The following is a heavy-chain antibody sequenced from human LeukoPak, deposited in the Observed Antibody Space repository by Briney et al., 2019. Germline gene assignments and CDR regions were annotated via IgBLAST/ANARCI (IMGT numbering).Heavy chain of an antibody. CDR3: ARAHYYGSGRVGWFDP. D-gene: IGHD3-10*01. CDR1: GGSISSGGYY. V-gene: IGHV4-30-2*01. J-gene: IGHJ5*02. CDR2: IYHSGST. Sequence: TASETLSLTCTVFGGSISSGGYYWSWIRQPPGKGLEWIGYIYHSGSTYYNPSLKSRVTISVDRSKNQFSLKLSSVTAADTAVYYCARAHYYGSGRVGWFDPWGQGTLVTVSS.